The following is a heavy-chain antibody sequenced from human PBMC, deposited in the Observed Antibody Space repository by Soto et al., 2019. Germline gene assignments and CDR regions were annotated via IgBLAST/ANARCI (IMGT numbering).Heavy chain of an antibody. CDR2: IIPILGIA. V-gene: IGHV1-69*02. Sequence: QGQLVQSGAEVKKPGSSVKVSCKASGGTFSSYTINWVRQAPGQGLEWMGRIIPILGIANYAQKFQGRVTITADKSTSTAYMELSSLRSEDTAVYYCARFRGSYGMDVWGQGTTVTVSS. CDR1: GGTFSSYT. CDR3: ARFRGSYGMDV. D-gene: IGHD3-10*01. J-gene: IGHJ6*02.